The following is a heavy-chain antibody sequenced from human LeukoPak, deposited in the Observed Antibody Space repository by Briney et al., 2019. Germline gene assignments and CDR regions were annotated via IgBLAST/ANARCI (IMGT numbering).Heavy chain of an antibody. CDR2: ISYDGTNK. Sequence: GRSLRLSCAASGFTFSTYAMHWVRQAPGKGLEWVAFISYDGTNKYCADSVKGRFTISRDNSKNTLYLQMNSLRAEDTALYYYAREILTGYAFDIWGQGTMVTVSS. J-gene: IGHJ3*02. CDR3: AREILTGYAFDI. V-gene: IGHV3-30-3*01. CDR1: GFTFSTYA. D-gene: IGHD7-27*01.